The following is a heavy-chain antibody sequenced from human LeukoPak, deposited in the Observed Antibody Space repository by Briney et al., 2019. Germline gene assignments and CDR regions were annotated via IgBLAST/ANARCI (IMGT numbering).Heavy chain of an antibody. CDR1: GFTFSSYW. V-gene: IGHV3-7*01. J-gene: IGHJ3*02. CDR2: IKQDGSEK. D-gene: IGHD2/OR15-2a*01. CDR3: LTIVETTFDAFDI. Sequence: GGSLRLSCAASGFTFSSYWMSWVRQAPGKGLEWVANIKQDGSEKYYVDSVKGRFTISRDNAKNSLYLQMNSLRAEDTAVYYCLTIVETTFDAFDIWGRGTMVTVSS.